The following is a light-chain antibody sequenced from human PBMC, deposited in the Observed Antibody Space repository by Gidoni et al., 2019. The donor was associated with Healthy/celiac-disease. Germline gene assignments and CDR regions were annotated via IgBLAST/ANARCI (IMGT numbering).Light chain of an antibody. CDR2: KAS. V-gene: IGKV1-5*03. Sequence: DMQMTQCPSTLSASVGYRVTITCRASQSLSSCVAWHQQKPGKAPKLRIYKASSLESGGQSMCSGSGAGTEFPLIISSLQPDFFATYYCQQYNSSWTFGQGTKVEIK. CDR3: QQYNSSWT. CDR1: QSLSSC. J-gene: IGKJ1*01.